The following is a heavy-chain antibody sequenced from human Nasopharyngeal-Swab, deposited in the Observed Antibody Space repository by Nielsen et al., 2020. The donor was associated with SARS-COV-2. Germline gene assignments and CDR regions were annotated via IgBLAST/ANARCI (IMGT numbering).Heavy chain of an antibody. CDR3: AKDFNVDTAMVTYYYGMDV. CDR2: ISWNRGTT. J-gene: IGHJ6*02. Sequence: SLKISCAASGFTFDDYAMHWVRQAPGKGLEWVSGISWNRGTTGYADSVKGRFTISRDNAKSSLYLQMNSLRAEDTALYYCAKDFNVDTAMVTYYYGMDVWGQGTTVTVSS. D-gene: IGHD5-18*01. V-gene: IGHV3-9*01. CDR1: GFTFDDYA.